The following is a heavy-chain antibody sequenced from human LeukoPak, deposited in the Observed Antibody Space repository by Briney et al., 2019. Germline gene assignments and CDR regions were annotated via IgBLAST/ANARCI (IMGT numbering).Heavy chain of an antibody. J-gene: IGHJ5*02. CDR2: IYHSGST. CDR3: ASNPNPYYYDSSGTKRWFDP. D-gene: IGHD3-22*01. V-gene: IGHV4-38-2*02. Sequence: SETLSLTCTVSGYSISSGYYWGWIRQPPGKGLEWIGSIYHSGSTYYNPSLKSRVTISVDTSKNQFSLKLSSVTAADTAVYYCASNPNPYYYDSSGTKRWFDPWGQGTLVTVSS. CDR1: GYSISSGYY.